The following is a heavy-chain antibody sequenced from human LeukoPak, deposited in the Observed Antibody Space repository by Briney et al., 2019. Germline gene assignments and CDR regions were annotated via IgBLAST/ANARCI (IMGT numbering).Heavy chain of an antibody. CDR3: AKVGTVYFPLDF. J-gene: IGHJ4*02. V-gene: IGHV3-30*02. Sequence: GGSLRLSCAASGFTFSSYGMHWVRQAPGKGLEWVAFIRFDGSNKYYADSVKGRFTISRDNSKNTLYLQMNSLRAGDTAVYYCAKVGTVYFPLDFWGQGTLVTVSS. D-gene: IGHD2/OR15-2a*01. CDR1: GFTFSSYG. CDR2: IRFDGSNK.